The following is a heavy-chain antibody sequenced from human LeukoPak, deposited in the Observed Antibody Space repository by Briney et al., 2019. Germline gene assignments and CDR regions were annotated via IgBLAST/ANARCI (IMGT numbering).Heavy chain of an antibody. Sequence: KTGGSLRLSCAASGFTFSSYSMNWVRQAPGKGLEWVSSISSSSSYIYYADSVKGRFTISRDNAKNSLYLQMNSLRAEDTAVYYCARGVTMTGPDYWGQGTLVTVSS. CDR1: GFTFSSYS. J-gene: IGHJ4*02. D-gene: IGHD3-22*01. CDR3: ARGVTMTGPDY. V-gene: IGHV3-21*01. CDR2: ISSSSSYI.